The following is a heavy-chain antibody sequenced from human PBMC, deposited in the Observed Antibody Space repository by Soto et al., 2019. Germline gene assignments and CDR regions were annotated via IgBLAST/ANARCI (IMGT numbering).Heavy chain of an antibody. J-gene: IGHJ4*02. Sequence: SETLSLTCTVSDGSISSGDYYWSWIRQPPGKGLEWIGYIYYSGSTYYNPSLKGRFTISRDNAKNSLYPQMSGLRAEDTALYYCARDPDTTSKIDHWGQGTQVTVSS. CDR3: ARDPDTTSKIDH. V-gene: IGHV4-30-4*01. CDR2: IYYSGST. D-gene: IGHD1-1*01. CDR1: DGSISSGDYY.